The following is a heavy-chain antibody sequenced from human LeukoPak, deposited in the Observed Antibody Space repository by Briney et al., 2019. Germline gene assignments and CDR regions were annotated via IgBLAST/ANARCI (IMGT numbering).Heavy chain of an antibody. J-gene: IGHJ4*02. CDR3: ASILFYDYVWGSYREYYFDY. D-gene: IGHD3-16*02. CDR1: GYSISSGYY. V-gene: IGHV4-38-2*01. Sequence: SETLSLTCAVSGYSISSGYYWGWIRQPPGKGLKWIGSIYHSGSTYYNPSLKSRVTISVDTSKNQFSLKLSSVTAADTAVYYCASILFYDYVWGSYREYYFDYWGQGTLVTVSS. CDR2: IYHSGST.